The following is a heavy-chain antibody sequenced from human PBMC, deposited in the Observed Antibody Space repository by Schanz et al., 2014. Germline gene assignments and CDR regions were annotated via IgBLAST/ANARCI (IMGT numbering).Heavy chain of an antibody. Sequence: QVQLVQSGSALKPPFSSFQVSFPSSFSTFAMYDMNWVRQAPGQGLEWMGWINTNTANPTYAQGFTGRFVYTLDASVTTAYLEISSLKAEDTAVYYCARGYSGYSHFDYWGQGALVTVSS. CDR1: FSTFAMYD. V-gene: IGHV7-4-1*02. D-gene: IGHD5-12*01. CDR2: INTNTANP. CDR3: ARGYSGYSHFDY. J-gene: IGHJ4*02.